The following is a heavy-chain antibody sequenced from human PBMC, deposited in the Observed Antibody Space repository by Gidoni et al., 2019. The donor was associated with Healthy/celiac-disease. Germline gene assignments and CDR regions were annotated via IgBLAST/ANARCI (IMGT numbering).Heavy chain of an antibody. CDR1: GFTFSSYR. V-gene: IGHV3-48*01. J-gene: IGHJ4*02. CDR3: APPWGPSTPLDY. CDR2: IWSNSRTN. Sequence: EVQLVESGGGLVQPGGSLRLSCAASGFTFSSYRINWVRQAPGKGLEGVSYIWSNSRTNFYPEPVKGRFTLPRDNGKNALFLQMNRLGGQDTALYYCAPPWGPSTPLDYWGQGTLVTVSS. D-gene: IGHD2-2*01.